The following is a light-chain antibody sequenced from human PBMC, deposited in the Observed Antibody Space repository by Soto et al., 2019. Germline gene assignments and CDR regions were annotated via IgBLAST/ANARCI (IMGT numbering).Light chain of an antibody. J-gene: IGKJ3*01. CDR1: QSLLHSNGYNY. CDR2: LGS. CDR3: MQALQTPFT. Sequence: DLVMTQSPLSLPVTPGEPASISCRSSQSLLHSNGYNYLDWYLQKPGQSPQLLIYLGSNRASGVPDRCSGSGSGTDFTLKISRVEAEDVAVYFCMQALQTPFTFGPGTKVDIK. V-gene: IGKV2-28*01.